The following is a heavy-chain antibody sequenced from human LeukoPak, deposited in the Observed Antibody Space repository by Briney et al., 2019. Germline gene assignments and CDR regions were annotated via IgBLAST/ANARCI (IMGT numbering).Heavy chain of an antibody. J-gene: IGHJ6*03. CDR3: ARGKAWCSSTSWYNYGYYYYMDG. D-gene: IGHD2-2*02. V-gene: IGHV1-69*05. CDR2: IIPIFGTA. CDR1: GGTFSSYA. Sequence: VASVKVSCKASGGTFSSYAISWVRQAPGQGLEWMGGIIPIFGTANYAQKLQGRVTITTDESTSTAYMELSSLRSEDTAVYYCARGKAWCSSTSWYNYGYYYYMDGWGKGTTVTVSS.